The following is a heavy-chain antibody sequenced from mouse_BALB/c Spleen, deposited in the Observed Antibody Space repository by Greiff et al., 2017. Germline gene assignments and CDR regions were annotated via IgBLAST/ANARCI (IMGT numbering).Heavy chain of an antibody. CDR2: IYPGNSDT. Sequence: VQLQQSGTVLARPGASVKLSCKASGYSFTSYWMHWVKQRPGQGLEWIGAIYPGNSDTSYNQKFKGKAKLTAVTSASTAYMELSSLTNEDSAVYYCTRYYGSSFPWFAYWGQGTLVTVSA. V-gene: IGHV1-5*01. D-gene: IGHD1-1*01. J-gene: IGHJ3*01. CDR1: GYSFTSYW. CDR3: TRYYGSSFPWFAY.